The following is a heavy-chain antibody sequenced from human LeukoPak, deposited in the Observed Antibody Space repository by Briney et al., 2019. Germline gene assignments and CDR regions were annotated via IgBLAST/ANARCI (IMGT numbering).Heavy chain of an antibody. D-gene: IGHD6-13*01. J-gene: IGHJ5*02. CDR3: ARDMVGLAADGNWFDP. CDR1: GYTFSSYG. CDR2: IAAYNGKT. V-gene: IGHV1-18*01. Sequence: ASVKVSCKASGYTFSSYGISWVRQAPGQGLEWMGWIAAYNGKTKYAEKVQGRVTMTTDTSTTTAYMEPRTLRSDDTAVYYCARDMVGLAADGNWFDPWGQGTLVTVSS.